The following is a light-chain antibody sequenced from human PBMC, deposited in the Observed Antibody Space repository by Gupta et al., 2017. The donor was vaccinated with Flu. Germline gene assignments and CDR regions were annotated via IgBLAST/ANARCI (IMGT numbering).Light chain of an antibody. CDR2: EVG. CDR1: SSDVGAYNY. Sequence: QSALTQPASVSGSPGQSITISCTGTSSDVGAYNYVSWYQQHPGNAPKLMIFEVGNRPSGVSNRFSGSKSGNTASLTISGLQAEDEADYYCSSYTGRVTVFGGGTRVTVL. CDR3: SSYTGRVTV. J-gene: IGLJ3*02. V-gene: IGLV2-14*01.